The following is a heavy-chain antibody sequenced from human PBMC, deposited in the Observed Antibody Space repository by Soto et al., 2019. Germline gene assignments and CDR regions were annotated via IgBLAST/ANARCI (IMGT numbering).Heavy chain of an antibody. D-gene: IGHD6-13*01. Sequence: GAPVKVSCKASGYTFTSYGISWVRQAPGQGLEWMGWISAYNGNTNYAQKLQGRVTMTTDTSTSTAYMELRSLRSDDTAVYYCARETGYSSSWYYYYYGMDVWGQGTTVTVSS. J-gene: IGHJ6*02. CDR3: ARETGYSSSWYYYYYGMDV. CDR1: GYTFTSYG. V-gene: IGHV1-18*04. CDR2: ISAYNGNT.